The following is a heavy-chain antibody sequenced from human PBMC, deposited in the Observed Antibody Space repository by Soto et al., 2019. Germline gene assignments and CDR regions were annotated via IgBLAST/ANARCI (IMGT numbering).Heavy chain of an antibody. CDR3: AKETSGDWGYMDV. D-gene: IGHD2-21*02. Sequence: WGSLRLSCAASGFTFSSYGMTWGRQAPGKGLGWVTSMSYSGEKADYADSVMGRFTISRDNSNNKLYLQMNSLRAEDTAVYYCAKETSGDWGYMDVWGRGTTVTVSS. CDR2: MSYSGEKA. CDR1: GFTFSSYG. V-gene: IGHV3-23*01. J-gene: IGHJ6*02.